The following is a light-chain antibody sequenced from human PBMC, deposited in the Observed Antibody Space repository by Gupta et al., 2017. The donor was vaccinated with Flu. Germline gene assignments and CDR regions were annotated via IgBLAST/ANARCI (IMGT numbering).Light chain of an antibody. J-gene: IGKJ1*01. V-gene: IGKV1-33*01. Sequence: VGDRVTITCRASQDISKSLNWYQQKPGKAPNLLIYDASNLETGVPPRFSGSGSGTDSTFTISSLQAEDIATYYCQQFHNLPTFGQGTTVEIK. CDR1: QDISKS. CDR2: DAS. CDR3: QQFHNLPT.